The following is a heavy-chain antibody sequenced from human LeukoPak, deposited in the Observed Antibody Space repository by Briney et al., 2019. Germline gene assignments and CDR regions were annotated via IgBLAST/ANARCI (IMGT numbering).Heavy chain of an antibody. CDR2: IIPILGIA. Sequence: SVKVSCKASGGTFSSYTISWVRQAPGQGLESRGRIIPILGIANYAQKFQGRVTITADKSTSTAYMELSSLRSEDTAVYYCARAGPNVVIHLLGTTPLSAAFDIWGQGTMVTVSS. D-gene: IGHD2-21*01. CDR3: ARAGPNVVIHLLGTTPLSAAFDI. V-gene: IGHV1-69*02. CDR1: GGTFSSYT. J-gene: IGHJ3*02.